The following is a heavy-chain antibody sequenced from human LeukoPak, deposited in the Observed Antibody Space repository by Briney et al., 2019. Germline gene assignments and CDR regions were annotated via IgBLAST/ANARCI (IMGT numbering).Heavy chain of an antibody. D-gene: IGHD1-7*01. CDR1: GGSISSSSYY. Sequence: PSETLSLTCTVSGGSISSSSYYWGWIRQPPGKGLEWIGSIYYSGSTYYNPSLKSRVTISVDTSKNQFSLKLSPVTAADTAVYYCARRAYNWNYGYWGQGTLVTVSS. CDR3: ARRAYNWNYGY. CDR2: IYYSGST. V-gene: IGHV4-39*01. J-gene: IGHJ4*02.